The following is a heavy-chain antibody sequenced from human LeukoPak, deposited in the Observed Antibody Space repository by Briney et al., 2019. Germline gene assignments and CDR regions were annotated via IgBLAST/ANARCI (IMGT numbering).Heavy chain of an antibody. CDR1: GGSISSGGYY. CDR3: ARGLGGGTRYFDY. J-gene: IGHJ4*02. CDR2: IYYSGST. Sequence: SQTLSLTCTVSGGSISSGGYYWSWIRQHPGKGLEWIGYIYYSGSTNYNPSLKSRVTISVDTSKNQFSLKLSSVTAADTAVYYCARGLGGGTRYFDYWGQGTLVTVSS. V-gene: IGHV4-31*03. D-gene: IGHD4-23*01.